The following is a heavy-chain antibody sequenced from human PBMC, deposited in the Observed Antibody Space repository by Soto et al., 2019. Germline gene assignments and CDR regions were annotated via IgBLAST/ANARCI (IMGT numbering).Heavy chain of an antibody. CDR2: VSKDGSVK. D-gene: IGHD3-22*01. J-gene: IGHJ4*02. V-gene: IGHV3-30-3*01. CDR1: GFTFSRHA. Sequence: GGSLRLSCEGSGFTFSRHALHWVRQAPGKGLEWVAVVSKDGSVKYWIESVKGRFTLSRDNSKNTVYLEMNSLRPEDTGVYYCARDDDYEANAFDYWGPGTLVTVSS. CDR3: ARDDDYEANAFDY.